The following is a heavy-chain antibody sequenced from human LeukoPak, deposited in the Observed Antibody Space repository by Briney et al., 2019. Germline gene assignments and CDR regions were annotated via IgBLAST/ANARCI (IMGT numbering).Heavy chain of an antibody. V-gene: IGHV4-39*02. CDR2: IYYSGST. D-gene: IGHD3-22*01. Sequence: SETLSLTCTVSGGSISSSSYYWGWIRQPPGKGLEWIGSIYYSGSTYYNPSLKSRVTISVDTSKNQFSLKLSSVTAADTAVYYCARDLDITMIVVAYDAFDIWGQGTMVTVSS. CDR3: ARDLDITMIVVAYDAFDI. CDR1: GGSISSSSYY. J-gene: IGHJ3*02.